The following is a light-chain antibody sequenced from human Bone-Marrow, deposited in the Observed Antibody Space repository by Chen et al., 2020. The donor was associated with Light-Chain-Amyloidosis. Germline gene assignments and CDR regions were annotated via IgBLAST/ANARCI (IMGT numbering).Light chain of an antibody. CDR1: QSISSY. J-gene: IGKJ3*01. V-gene: IGKV1-39*01. CDR2: AAS. CDR3: QQSYSTPHT. Sequence: DIQMTQSPSSLSASVGDRVTITCRSSQSISSYLNWYQQKPGKAPKLLIYAASSLQSGFPSRFSGSGSGTDFTLTISSLQPEDFATYYCQQSYSTPHTFGPGTKVDIK.